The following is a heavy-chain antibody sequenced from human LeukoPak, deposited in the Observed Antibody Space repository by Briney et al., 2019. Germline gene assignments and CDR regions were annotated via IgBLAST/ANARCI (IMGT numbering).Heavy chain of an antibody. J-gene: IGHJ4*02. CDR2: INPNSGGT. V-gene: IGHV1-2*02. Sequence: GASVKVSRKASGYTFTGYYMHWVRQAPGQGLEWMGWINPNSGGTNYAQKFQGRVTMTRDTSISTAYMELSRLRSDDTAVYYCARDANYESSSSATTGGYWGQGTLVTVSS. CDR3: ARDANYESSSSATTGGY. D-gene: IGHD6-6*01. CDR1: GYTFTGYY.